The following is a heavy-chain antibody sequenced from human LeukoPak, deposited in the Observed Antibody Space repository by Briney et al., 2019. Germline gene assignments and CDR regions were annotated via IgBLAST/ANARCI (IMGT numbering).Heavy chain of an antibody. CDR3: ARAQNYYDSSGYSYYYYYMDV. Sequence: GGSLRLSCAASGFTLSNAWMNWVRQAPGKGLEWVSGINWNGGSTGYADSVKGRFTISRDNAKNSLYLQMNSLRAEDAALYYCARAQNYYDSSGYSYYYYYMDVWGKGTTVTVSS. CDR2: INWNGGST. CDR1: GFTLSNAW. J-gene: IGHJ6*03. V-gene: IGHV3-20*04. D-gene: IGHD3-22*01.